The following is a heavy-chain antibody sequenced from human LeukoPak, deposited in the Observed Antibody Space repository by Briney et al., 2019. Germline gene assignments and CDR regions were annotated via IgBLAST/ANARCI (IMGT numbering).Heavy chain of an antibody. CDR3: ASNFWEGAFDI. CDR2: IYHSGST. Sequence: SETLSLTCTVSGGSISSGGYYWSWIRQPPGKGLEWIGYIYHSGSTYYNPSFKSRVTISVDRSKNQFSLKLSSVTAADAAVYYCASNFWEGAFDIWGQGTMVTVSS. J-gene: IGHJ3*02. V-gene: IGHV4-30-2*01. CDR1: GGSISSGGYY. D-gene: IGHD3-3*01.